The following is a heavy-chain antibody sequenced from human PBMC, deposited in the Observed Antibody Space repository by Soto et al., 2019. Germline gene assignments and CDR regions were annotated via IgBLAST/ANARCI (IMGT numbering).Heavy chain of an antibody. J-gene: IGHJ4*02. CDR1: GFTFSTYW. CDR2: ISFDGTAT. V-gene: IGHV3-74*01. Sequence: VQLAQSGGGLVQPGGSLRLSCAASGFTFSTYWMHWVRQVPGKGLVSVSRISFDGTATTYADSVKGRFPISRDDAKNTLYLQMNSLRAEDTAVYYCAQLGYCSNVTCYSSIWGQGTLVTVSS. D-gene: IGHD2-15*01. CDR3: AQLGYCSNVTCYSSI.